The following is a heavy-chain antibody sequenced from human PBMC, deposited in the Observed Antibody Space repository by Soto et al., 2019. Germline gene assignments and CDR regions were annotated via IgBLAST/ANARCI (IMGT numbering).Heavy chain of an antibody. D-gene: IGHD2-15*01. CDR3: ARRYCSGGSCYGQYVFDI. CDR2: IYPGDSDT. Sequence: PGESLKISCKGSGYSFTSYWIGWVRQMPGKGLEWMGIIYPGDSDTRYSPSFQGQVTISADKSISTAYLQWSSLKASDTAMYYCARRYCSGGSCYGQYVFDIWGQGTMVTVSS. J-gene: IGHJ3*02. V-gene: IGHV5-51*01. CDR1: GYSFTSYW.